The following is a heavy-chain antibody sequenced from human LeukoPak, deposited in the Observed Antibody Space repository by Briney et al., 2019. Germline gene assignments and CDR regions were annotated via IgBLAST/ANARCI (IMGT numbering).Heavy chain of an antibody. CDR3: ARETHCSSTSCPARYGSGSYPIFDY. V-gene: IGHV1-8*01. J-gene: IGHJ4*02. D-gene: IGHD2-2*01. CDR2: MNPNSGNT. Sequence: VASVKVSCKASGYTFTSYDINWVRQATGQGLEWMGWMNPNSGNTGYAQKFQGRVTMTRNTSISTAYMELSRLRSDDTAVYYCARETHCSSTSCPARYGSGSYPIFDYWGQGTLVTVSS. CDR1: GYTFTSYD.